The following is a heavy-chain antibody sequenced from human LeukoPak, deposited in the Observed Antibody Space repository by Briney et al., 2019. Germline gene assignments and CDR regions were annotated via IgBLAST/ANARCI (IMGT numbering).Heavy chain of an antibody. J-gene: IGHJ5*02. D-gene: IGHD2-2*01. V-gene: IGHV1-46*01. CDR1: GYTFTSYY. Sequence: ASVKVSCKASGYTFTSYYMHWVRQAPGQGLEWMGIINPSGGSTSYAQKFQGRVTMTRDTSTSTVYMELSSLRSEDTAVYYRATLGYCSSTSCPRWFDPWGQGTLVTVSS. CDR2: INPSGGST. CDR3: ATLGYCSSTSCPRWFDP.